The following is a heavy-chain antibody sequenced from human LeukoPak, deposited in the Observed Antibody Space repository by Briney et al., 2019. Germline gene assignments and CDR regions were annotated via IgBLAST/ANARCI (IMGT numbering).Heavy chain of an antibody. V-gene: IGHV1-18*01. J-gene: IGHJ4*02. CDR1: GYTFTSYG. Sequence: ASVTVSCKASGYTFTSYGISWVRQAPGQGLEWMGWISAYNGKTNYAQKLQGRVTMTTDTSTSTAYMELRSLRSDDTAVYYCARDLYYYDSSAPPDRYWGQGTLVTVSS. CDR2: ISAYNGKT. D-gene: IGHD3-22*01. CDR3: ARDLYYYDSSAPPDRY.